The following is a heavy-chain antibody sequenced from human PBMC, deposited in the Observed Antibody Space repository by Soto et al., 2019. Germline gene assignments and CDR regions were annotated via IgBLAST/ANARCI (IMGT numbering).Heavy chain of an antibody. V-gene: IGHV4-59*08. D-gene: IGHD1-26*01. CDR3: ARLELRNQYYFDY. J-gene: IGHJ4*02. CDR1: GGSISSYY. Sequence: SETLSLTCTVSGGSISSYYWSWIRQPPGKGLEWIGYIYYSGSTNYNPSLKSRVTISVDTSKNQFSLKLSSVTAADTAVYYCARLELRNQYYFDYWGQGTLVTVSS. CDR2: IYYSGST.